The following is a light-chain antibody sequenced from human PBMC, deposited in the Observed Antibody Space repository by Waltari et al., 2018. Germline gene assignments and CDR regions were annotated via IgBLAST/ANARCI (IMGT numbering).Light chain of an antibody. V-gene: IGLV2-14*01. CDR3: GSYTTTTTVV. CDR2: EVT. Sequence: QSALTQPASVSGSPGQSITISCTGTSSDVGGYNFFSWYQQHPGKAPKLMIYEVTYRPSGISNLISGSKSGNTASLTISGLQAEDEADYYCGSYTTTTTVVFGTGTKVTVL. CDR1: SSDVGGYNF. J-gene: IGLJ1*01.